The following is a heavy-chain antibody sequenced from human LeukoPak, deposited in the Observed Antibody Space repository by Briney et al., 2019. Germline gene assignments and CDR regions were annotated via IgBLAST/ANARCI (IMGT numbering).Heavy chain of an antibody. CDR1: GFTFSRHG. J-gene: IGHJ3*02. Sequence: PGGSLRLSCAVSGFTFSRHGMHWVRQAPGKGLEWVAVISYDGSNKHYADSVKGRFTISRDNSKNTLSLQVNSLRAEDTAVYYCAGNLLTYCGGDCRDDAFDIWGQGTMVTVSS. D-gene: IGHD2-21*02. V-gene: IGHV3-30*03. CDR2: ISYDGSNK. CDR3: AGNLLTYCGGDCRDDAFDI.